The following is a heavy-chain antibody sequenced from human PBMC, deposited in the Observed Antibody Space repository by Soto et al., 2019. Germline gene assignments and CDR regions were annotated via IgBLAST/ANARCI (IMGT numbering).Heavy chain of an antibody. V-gene: IGHV4-30-2*01. D-gene: IGHD3-22*01. J-gene: IGHJ4*02. CDR1: GGSISSGGYS. CDR2: IYHSGST. CDR3: ARAGGDDSSGYDFDY. Sequence: PSETLSLTCAFSGGSISSGGYSWSWIRQPPGKDVEWNGYIYHSGSTNYNPSLKSRSTIPVDRPKNQFSLKLCSVTAADMAVYYCARAGGDDSSGYDFDYWGQGTLVTVSS.